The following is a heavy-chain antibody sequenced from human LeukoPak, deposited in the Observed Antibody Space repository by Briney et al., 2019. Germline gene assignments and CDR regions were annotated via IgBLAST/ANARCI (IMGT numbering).Heavy chain of an antibody. CDR1: GGSISSYY. CDR2: FSYGGGT. V-gene: IGHV4-59*13. Sequence: KPSETLSLTCTVGGGSISSYYWCWLRQPPGRVLWWVVIFSYGGGTNYNPSLKSRVTISADKSKNHFSLKLSSVTAADTAVYYCARVDSVGATPWSFDYWGQGTLVSVSS. CDR3: ARVDSVGATPWSFDY. J-gene: IGHJ4*02. D-gene: IGHD1-26*01.